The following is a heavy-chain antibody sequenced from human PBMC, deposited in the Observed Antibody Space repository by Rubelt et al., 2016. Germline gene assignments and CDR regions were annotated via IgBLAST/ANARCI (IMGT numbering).Heavy chain of an antibody. Sequence: QVQLQESGPGLVKPSETLSLTCTVSGYSISSGYYWGWIRQPPGKGLEYIGSIYHSGSTYYNSSLKSLLTMSVDTSKNRFSLKLNSVIPEDTAVYYCARGELGASIHYFGLDVWGQGTTVTVSS. CDR2: IYHSGST. V-gene: IGHV4-38-2*02. CDR3: ARGELGASIHYFGLDV. CDR1: GYSISSGYY. J-gene: IGHJ6*02. D-gene: IGHD7-27*01.